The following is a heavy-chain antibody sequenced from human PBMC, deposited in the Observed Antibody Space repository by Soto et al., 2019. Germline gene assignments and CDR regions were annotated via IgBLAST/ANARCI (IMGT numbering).Heavy chain of an antibody. J-gene: IGHJ4*02. CDR2: VSATAGTT. CDR3: AKDRLAGGFDY. D-gene: IGHD3-16*01. CDR1: GFTFSNKS. Sequence: GGSLRLSCAAPGFTFSNKSNSWGRQAPGKGLEWVSLVSATAGTTYYTDSVKGRFTISRDNSRNTVYLQMNSLRADDTVVYYCAKDRLAGGFDYWGQGTLVTVSS. V-gene: IGHV3-23*01.